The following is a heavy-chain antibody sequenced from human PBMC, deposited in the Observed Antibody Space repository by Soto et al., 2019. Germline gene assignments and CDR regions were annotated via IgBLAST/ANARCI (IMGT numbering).Heavy chain of an antibody. J-gene: IGHJ6*02. CDR3: ARGTTTSAFSAMDV. Sequence: QVQLVESGGGVVQPGRSLRLSCAASGFTFSNNAMDWVRQAPGKGLEWVAVISYDGSNKYIAESVKGRFTISRDNSKNTLFLQMNSLRAEDTAACYCARGTTTSAFSAMDVWGQGTTVTVSS. V-gene: IGHV3-30-3*01. CDR1: GFTFSNNA. CDR2: ISYDGSNK. D-gene: IGHD1-1*01.